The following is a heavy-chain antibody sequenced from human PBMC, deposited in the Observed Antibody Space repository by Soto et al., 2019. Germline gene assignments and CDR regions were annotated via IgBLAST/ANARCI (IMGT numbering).Heavy chain of an antibody. V-gene: IGHV4-31*03. D-gene: IGHD4-17*01. Sequence: QVQLQESGPGLVTPSQTLSLPCTVSGGSISSGGYYWSWIRQHPGKGLEWIGYIYYSGSTYYTPSLKSRVTISVDTSKNQFSLKLSSVTAADTAVYYCARVTVTNEFGAFDIWGQGTMVTVSS. CDR3: ARVTVTNEFGAFDI. CDR2: IYYSGST. CDR1: GGSISSGGYY. J-gene: IGHJ3*02.